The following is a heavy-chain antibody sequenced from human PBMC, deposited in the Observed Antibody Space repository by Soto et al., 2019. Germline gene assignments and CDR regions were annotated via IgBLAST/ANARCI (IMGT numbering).Heavy chain of an antibody. CDR3: ARDRWWVGDDDFDI. D-gene: IGHD2-15*01. Sequence: QVQLQESGPGLVKPSETLSLTCTVSGGSISSYYWSWIRQPAGKGLEWIGRIYPSGSTNYNPSLKSRVTMAVDTSKNQFSLKLSSVTAADTAVYYCARDRWWVGDDDFDIWGQGTMVTVSS. J-gene: IGHJ3*02. V-gene: IGHV4-4*07. CDR1: GGSISSYY. CDR2: IYPSGST.